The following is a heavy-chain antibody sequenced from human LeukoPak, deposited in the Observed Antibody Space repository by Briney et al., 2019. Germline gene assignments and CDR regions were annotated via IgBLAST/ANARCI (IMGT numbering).Heavy chain of an antibody. CDR3: AKVVVVPAANYRTGTHDY. Sequence: PGGSLRLSCAASGFTFSDYYMSWIRQAPGKGLEWVSYISSSGSTIYYADSVKGRFTISRDNSKNTLYLQMNSLRAEDTAVYYCAKVVVVPAANYRTGTHDYWGQGTLVTVSS. V-gene: IGHV3-11*01. D-gene: IGHD2-2*01. J-gene: IGHJ4*02. CDR2: ISSSGSTI. CDR1: GFTFSDYY.